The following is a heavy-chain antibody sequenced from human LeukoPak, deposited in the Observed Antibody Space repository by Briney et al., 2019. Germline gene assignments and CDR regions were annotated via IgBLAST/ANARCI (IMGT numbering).Heavy chain of an antibody. Sequence: SQTLSLTCTVSGGSLSSGGYYWIWIRQHPGKGLEWIGYIYYSGSTYYNPSLKSRVTISVDTSKNQFSLKLSSVTAADTAVYYCARDLVAGHSSSSPNWGRGTLVTVSS. CDR3: ARDLVAGHSSSSPN. CDR2: IYYSGST. D-gene: IGHD6-6*01. V-gene: IGHV4-31*03. CDR1: GGSLSSGGYY. J-gene: IGHJ4*02.